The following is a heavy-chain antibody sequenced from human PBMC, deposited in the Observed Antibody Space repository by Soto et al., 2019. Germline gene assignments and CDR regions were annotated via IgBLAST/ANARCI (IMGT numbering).Heavy chain of an antibody. D-gene: IGHD3-10*01. CDR2: TYDSGST. V-gene: IGHV4-30-4*01. CDR3: ARGRGELIFDY. CDR1: GGSISSGEYY. J-gene: IGHJ4*02. Sequence: SETLSLPWTVSGGSISSGEYYWSWIRQPPGKGLEWIGDTYDSGSTYYNTSLKSRVIISVDTSKKQFSLKLSSVTAADTAVYYCARGRGELIFDYWGQGTLVTVSS.